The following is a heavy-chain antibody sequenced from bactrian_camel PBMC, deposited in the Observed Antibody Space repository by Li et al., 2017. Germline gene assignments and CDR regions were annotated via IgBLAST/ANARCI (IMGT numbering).Heavy chain of an antibody. D-gene: IGHD3*01. Sequence: HVQLVESGGGSVQAGGSLKLSCAGPGYIFSSCEMGWYRQAPGKEREGVASLRTTYYSTETYYADSVKGRFTISRDNAANTVYLQLNSLKTEDMGIYYCAPFGQADVNSWGQGTQVTVS. CDR1: GYIFSSCE. V-gene: IGHV3-3*01. CDR3: APFGQADVNS. CDR2: LRTTYYSTET. J-gene: IGHJ4*01.